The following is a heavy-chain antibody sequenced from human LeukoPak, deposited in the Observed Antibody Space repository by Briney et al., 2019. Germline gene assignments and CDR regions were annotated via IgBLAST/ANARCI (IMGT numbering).Heavy chain of an antibody. J-gene: IGHJ4*02. V-gene: IGHV3-53*01. CDR1: GFTVSSNY. Sequence: GGSLRLSCAASGFTVSSNYMSWVRQAPGKGLEWVSVIYSGGSTYCADSVKGRFSISRDNSKNTLYLQMNCLRAEDTAVYYCARGRQYSTGWYYFDYWGQGTLVTVSS. D-gene: IGHD6-19*01. CDR2: IYSGGST. CDR3: ARGRQYSTGWYYFDY.